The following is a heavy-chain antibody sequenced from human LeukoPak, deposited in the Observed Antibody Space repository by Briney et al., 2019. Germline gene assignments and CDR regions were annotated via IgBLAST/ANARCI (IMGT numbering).Heavy chain of an antibody. V-gene: IGHV3-53*01. CDR3: ASSRSSGWYYYYGMDV. CDR1: GFIVSNSY. D-gene: IGHD6-19*01. CDR2: IYTGGGT. J-gene: IGHJ6*02. Sequence: GGSLSLSCAASGFIVSNSYMSWVRQAPGKGLECVSVIYTGGGTFYTDSVKGRFTISRDNSKNMIYLQMNSLRAEDTAVYYCASSRSSGWYYYYGMDVWGQGTTVTVS.